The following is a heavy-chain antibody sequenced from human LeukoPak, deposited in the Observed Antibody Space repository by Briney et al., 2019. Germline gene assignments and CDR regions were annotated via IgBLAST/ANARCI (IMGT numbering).Heavy chain of an antibody. CDR3: AARYSSSWYVPYYYMDV. D-gene: IGHD6-13*01. Sequence: GGSLRLSCAASGFTVSSNYMSWVRQAPGKGLEWVSVIYSGGSTYYADSVKGRFTISRDNSKNSLYLQMNSLRAEDTAVCYCAARYSSSWYVPYYYMDVWGKGTTVTVSS. V-gene: IGHV3-66*01. CDR2: IYSGGST. J-gene: IGHJ6*03. CDR1: GFTVSSNY.